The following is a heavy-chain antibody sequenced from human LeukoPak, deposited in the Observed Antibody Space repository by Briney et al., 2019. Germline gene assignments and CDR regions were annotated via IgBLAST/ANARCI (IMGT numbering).Heavy chain of an antibody. CDR3: AKRGSSGTLGYFDY. V-gene: IGHV3-23*01. CDR2: ISGGGGTT. CDR1: GFTFSTYG. J-gene: IGHJ4*02. Sequence: PGGSLRLSCAASGFTFSTYGMSWVRQAPGKGLEWVSGISGGGGTTYYADSVKGRFTISRDNSKNTLYLQMNSLRAEDTAVYYCAKRGSSGTLGYFDYWGQGTPVTVSS. D-gene: IGHD1-26*01.